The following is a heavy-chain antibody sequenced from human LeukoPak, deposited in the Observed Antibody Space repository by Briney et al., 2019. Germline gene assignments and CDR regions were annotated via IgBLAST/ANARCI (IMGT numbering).Heavy chain of an antibody. CDR3: AREKYGSGSYSSAFDI. Sequence: KPSETLSLTCTVYGGSISSYYWSWIRQPPGKGLEWIGYIYYSGSTNYNPSLKSRVTISVDTSKNHFSLKLSSVTAADPAVYYCAREKYGSGSYSSAFDIWGQGTMVTVSS. J-gene: IGHJ3*02. CDR1: GGSISSYY. V-gene: IGHV4-59*01. CDR2: IYYSGST. D-gene: IGHD3-10*01.